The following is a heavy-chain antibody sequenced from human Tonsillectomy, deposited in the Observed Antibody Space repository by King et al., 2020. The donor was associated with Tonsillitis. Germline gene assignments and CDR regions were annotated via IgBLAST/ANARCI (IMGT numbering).Heavy chain of an antibody. D-gene: IGHD3-22*01. CDR1: GFTFSSYG. Sequence: VQLVESGGGVVQPGRSLRLSCAASGFTFSSYGMHWVRQAPGKGLEWVAVISYDGSDKYYVDSVKGRFTISRDNSKNTLYLQMNSLRAEDTAVYYCARAQSSYDSSGYYSDWGQGTMLTVSS. CDR3: ARAQSSYDSSGYYSD. J-gene: IGHJ3*01. CDR2: ISYDGSDK. V-gene: IGHV3-30*05.